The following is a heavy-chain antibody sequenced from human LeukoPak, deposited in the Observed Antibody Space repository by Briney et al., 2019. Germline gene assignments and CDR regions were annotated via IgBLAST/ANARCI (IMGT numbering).Heavy chain of an antibody. CDR3: ASHNWNYAFEIDY. D-gene: IGHD1-7*01. J-gene: IGHJ4*02. V-gene: IGHV3-48*01. CDR2: ISTGGDTT. CDR1: GFSFSSYS. Sequence: GGSLRLSCAASGFSFSSYSMNWVRQAPGKGLEWLSYISTGGDTTYYADSVKGRFTSSRDNAKNLLYLQMNSLRAEDTAVYYCASHNWNYAFEIDYWGQGTLVTVSS.